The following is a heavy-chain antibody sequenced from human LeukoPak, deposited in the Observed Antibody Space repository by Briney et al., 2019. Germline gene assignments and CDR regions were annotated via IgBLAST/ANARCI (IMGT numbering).Heavy chain of an antibody. CDR2: ISSSSSYI. CDR1: GFTFSSYS. J-gene: IGHJ4*02. Sequence: PGGSLRLSCAASGFTFSSYSMNWVRQAPGKGLEWVSSISSSSSYIYYADSVKGRFTISRDNAKNSLYLQMNSLRAEDTAVYYCAREEGDTAIFDYWGQGTLVTVSS. D-gene: IGHD5-18*01. V-gene: IGHV3-21*01. CDR3: AREEGDTAIFDY.